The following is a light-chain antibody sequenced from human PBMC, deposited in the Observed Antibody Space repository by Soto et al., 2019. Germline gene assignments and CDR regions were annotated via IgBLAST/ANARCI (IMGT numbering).Light chain of an antibody. V-gene: IGKV3-11*01. CDR3: QQRTKWPLT. CDR1: ESISIY. J-gene: IGKJ1*01. Sequence: EIVLTQSPATLSLSPGERATLSCRASESISIYLAWYQQKPGQAPRLLISDASNRATGIPARFSGSGSGTDFTLTISSLEPEDFAVYYCQQRTKWPLTFGQGTKVEIK. CDR2: DAS.